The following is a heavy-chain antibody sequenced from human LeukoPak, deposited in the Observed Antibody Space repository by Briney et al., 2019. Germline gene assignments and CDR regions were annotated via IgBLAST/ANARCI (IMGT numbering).Heavy chain of an antibody. CDR2: ISPYNGNT. V-gene: IGHV1-18*01. CDR1: GYTFTSYA. D-gene: IGHD3-16*01. J-gene: IGHJ3*02. Sequence: GASVKVSCKASGYTFTSYAISWVRQAPGQGLEWMAWISPYNGNTKYAQKFQGRVTMTTDTFTSTAYMELRSLRYDDTAVYFCARGGSQRAFGIWGQGTMVTVSS. CDR3: ARGGSQRAFGI.